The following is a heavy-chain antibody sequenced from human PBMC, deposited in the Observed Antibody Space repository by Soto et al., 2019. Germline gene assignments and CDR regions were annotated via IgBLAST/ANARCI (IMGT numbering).Heavy chain of an antibody. D-gene: IGHD6-6*01. CDR2: VYYSGRT. Sequence: SETLSLTCTVSGGSISSGGYYWSWIRQHPGKGLEWIGYVYYSGRTYYNPSLHSRVSIAVDTTENQFSLKLTSVTAADTSVYYCARGSFSSSSSWFDPWGRGTLVTVSS. CDR1: GGSISSGGYY. CDR3: ARGSFSSSSSWFDP. V-gene: IGHV4-31*03. J-gene: IGHJ5*02.